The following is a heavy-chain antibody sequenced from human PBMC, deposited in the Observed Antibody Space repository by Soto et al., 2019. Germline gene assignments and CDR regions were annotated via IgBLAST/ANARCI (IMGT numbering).Heavy chain of an antibody. J-gene: IGHJ1*01. CDR1: GYTFTSYA. CDR3: AKNRRYYDSSGPEYFQH. CDR2: INAGNGNT. V-gene: IGHV1-3*01. Sequence: ASGKVSCKASGYTFTSYAMHWVRQAPGQRLEWMGWINAGNGNTKYSQKFQGRVTITRDTSASTAYMELSSLRSEDTAVYYCAKNRRYYDSSGPEYFQHWGQGTLVTVSS. D-gene: IGHD3-22*01.